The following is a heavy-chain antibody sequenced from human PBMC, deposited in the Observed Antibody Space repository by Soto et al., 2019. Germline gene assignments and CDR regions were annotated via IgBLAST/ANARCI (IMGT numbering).Heavy chain of an antibody. CDR2: IIPIFGTA. Sequence: GASVKVSCKASGGTFSSYAIRWVRQAPGQGLEWMGGIIPIFGTANYAQKFQGRVTITADKSTSTAYMELSSLRSEDTAVYYCARADEDSLYYYYYYGMDVWGQGTTVTVSS. J-gene: IGHJ6*02. CDR1: GGTFSSYA. V-gene: IGHV1-69*06. D-gene: IGHD2-15*01. CDR3: ARADEDSLYYYYYYGMDV.